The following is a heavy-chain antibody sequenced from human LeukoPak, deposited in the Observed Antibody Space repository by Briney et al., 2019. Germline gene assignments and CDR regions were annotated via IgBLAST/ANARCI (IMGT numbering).Heavy chain of an antibody. V-gene: IGHV4-30-2*01. Sequence: PSETLSLTCAVSGGSISSGGYSWSWIRQPPGKGLEWIGYIYHSGSTYYNPSLKSRVTISVDRSKNQFSLKLSSVTAADTAVYYCARDTYDSSGLFDYWGQGTLVTVSS. CDR1: GGSISSGGYS. J-gene: IGHJ4*02. CDR2: IYHSGST. CDR3: ARDTYDSSGLFDY. D-gene: IGHD3-22*01.